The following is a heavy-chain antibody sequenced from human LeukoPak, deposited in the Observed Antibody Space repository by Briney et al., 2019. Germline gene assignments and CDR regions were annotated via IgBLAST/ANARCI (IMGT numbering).Heavy chain of an antibody. CDR3: AKGVASGSSWSYDAFDI. CDR1: GFIFDDFA. V-gene: IGHV3-9*01. J-gene: IGHJ3*02. CDR2: ISWNSGRI. D-gene: IGHD6-13*01. Sequence: QTGGSLRLSCAASGFIFDDFALPWVRQAPGKGLEWVSGISWNSGRIGYADSVKGRFTISRDNAKNSLYLQMTILRTEDTALYYCAKGVASGSSWSYDAFDIWGQGTMVIVSS.